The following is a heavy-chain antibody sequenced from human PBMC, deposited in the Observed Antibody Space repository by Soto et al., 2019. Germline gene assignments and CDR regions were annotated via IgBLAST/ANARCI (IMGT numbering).Heavy chain of an antibody. CDR2: IYYSGST. CDR3: ARSGGSEGWPWLDP. Sequence: PSETLSLTSTVSGGSISSVDYYWSWIRQPPGKGLEWIGDIYYSGSTYYNPSLKSRVTISVDTSKNQFSLKLTSVTAAETAVYYCARSGGSEGWPWLDPWGEVTMVTVYS. J-gene: IGHJ5*02. CDR1: GGSISSVDYY. D-gene: IGHD2-15*01. V-gene: IGHV4-30-4*01.